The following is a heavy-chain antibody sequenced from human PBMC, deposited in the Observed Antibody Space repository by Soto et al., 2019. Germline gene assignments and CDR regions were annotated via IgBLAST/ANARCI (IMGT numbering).Heavy chain of an antibody. Sequence: EVQLLESGGGLVQPGGSLRLSCAASGFTFTNYAMSWVRQAPGKGLEWVSTIGDSGASTYYADSVKGRFTISRDNSKNTVYLQMNSLRAEDTAAYYCAKSGTCSGWYVFFDSWGQGTLVTVSS. D-gene: IGHD6-19*01. J-gene: IGHJ4*02. CDR2: IGDSGAST. CDR3: AKSGTCSGWYVFFDS. CDR1: GFTFTNYA. V-gene: IGHV3-23*01.